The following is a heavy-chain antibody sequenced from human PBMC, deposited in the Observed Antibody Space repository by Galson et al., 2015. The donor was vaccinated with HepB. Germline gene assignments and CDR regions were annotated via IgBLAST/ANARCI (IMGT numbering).Heavy chain of an antibody. CDR2: INPRGGRT. CDR1: GYTLIDHY. CDR3: ARDNSTSGVDY. Sequence: SVKVSCKASGYTLIDHYIHWVRQAPGEGLEWMGMINPRGGRTTYAQKFQGRVTMTRDTSTSKVYMELSSLMSEDTAFYYCARDNSTSGVDYWGQGTLVTVSS. V-gene: IGHV1-46*01. D-gene: IGHD2/OR15-2a*01. J-gene: IGHJ4*02.